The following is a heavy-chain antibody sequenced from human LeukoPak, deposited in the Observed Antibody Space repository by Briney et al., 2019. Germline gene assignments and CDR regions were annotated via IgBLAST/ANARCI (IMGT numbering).Heavy chain of an antibody. Sequence: GGSLRLSCAASGFTISSYWMSWVRQAPGKGLEWVANIKRDGSEKYYVDSVKGRFTISRGNAKNSLYLQMNSLRVEDTAVYYCVRDDGATKPCWGQGTLVTVSS. CDR3: VRDDGATKPC. CDR1: GFTISSYW. J-gene: IGHJ4*02. D-gene: IGHD1-26*01. CDR2: IKRDGSEK. V-gene: IGHV3-7*01.